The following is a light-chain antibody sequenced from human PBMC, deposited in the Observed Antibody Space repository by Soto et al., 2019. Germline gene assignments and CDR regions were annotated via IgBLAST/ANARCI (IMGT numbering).Light chain of an antibody. V-gene: IGLV2-14*01. CDR2: QVS. J-gene: IGLJ1*01. CDR3: PSYTASSTFV. Sequence: QSALTQPAPVSGSPGQSITISCTGTSSDIGAYNSVSWYQHHPGKAPKLIVFQVSFRPSAVSDRFSGSKSDNTASLTISGLQTEDEADYYCPSYTASSTFVFGTGTKVTVL. CDR1: SSDIGAYNS.